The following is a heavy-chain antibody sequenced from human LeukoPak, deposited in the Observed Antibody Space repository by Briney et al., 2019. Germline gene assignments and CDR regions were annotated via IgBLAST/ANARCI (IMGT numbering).Heavy chain of an antibody. CDR2: IIPIFGTA. D-gene: IGHD6-13*01. J-gene: IGHJ5*02. V-gene: IGHV1-69*13. CDR1: GGTFSSYA. CDR3: ARGYSSSWDLNWFDP. Sequence: ASVKVSCKASGGTFSSYAISWVRQAPGQGLEWMGGIIPIFGTANYAQKFQGRVTITADESTSTAYMELSSLRSEDTAVYYCARGYSSSWDLNWFDPWGQGTLATVSS.